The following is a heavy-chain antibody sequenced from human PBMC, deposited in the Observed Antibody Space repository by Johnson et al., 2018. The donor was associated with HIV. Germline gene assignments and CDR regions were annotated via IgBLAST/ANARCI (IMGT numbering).Heavy chain of an antibody. CDR3: TTDPWWNGYHAFDI. V-gene: IGHV3-49*03. CDR2: IRSNSYGGTT. D-gene: IGHD1-1*01. CDR1: GFTFGDYS. J-gene: IGHJ3*02. Sequence: VQLVESGGGLVQPGRSLRLSCTASGFTFGDYSMNWFRQAPGKGLEWVGFIRSNSYGGTTEYAASVKGRFTISRDDSKTIAYLQMNSLKTEDTAMYYCTTDPWWNGYHAFDIWGQGTMVTVSS.